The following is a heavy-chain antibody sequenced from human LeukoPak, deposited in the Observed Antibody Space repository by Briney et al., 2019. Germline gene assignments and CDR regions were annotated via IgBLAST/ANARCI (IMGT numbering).Heavy chain of an antibody. J-gene: IGHJ6*03. V-gene: IGHV4-34*01. CDR1: GGSFSGYY. Sequence: PSETLSLTCAVYGGSFSGYYWSWIRQPPGKGLEWIGEINHSGSTSYNPSLKSRVTISVDTSKNQFSLKLSSVPAADTAVYYCASLEVRAHYYYYYMDVWGKGTTVTVSS. CDR2: INHSGST. CDR3: ASLEVRAHYYYYYMDV. D-gene: IGHD3-10*01.